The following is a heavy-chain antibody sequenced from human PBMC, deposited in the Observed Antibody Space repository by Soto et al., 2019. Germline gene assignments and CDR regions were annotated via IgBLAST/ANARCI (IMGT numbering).Heavy chain of an antibody. CDR2: ISGSGIST. V-gene: IGHV3-23*01. Sequence: PXESLRLSCAASGFTFSSFAMTWVRQSPGKGLEWVSTISGSGISTYYADSVKGRFTTSRDISKNTVYLQMNSLRAEDTALYYCAKDRYCSNTNCYKGNWLDPWGQGTLVTVSS. D-gene: IGHD2-2*01. CDR1: GFTFSSFA. CDR3: AKDRYCSNTNCYKGNWLDP. J-gene: IGHJ5*02.